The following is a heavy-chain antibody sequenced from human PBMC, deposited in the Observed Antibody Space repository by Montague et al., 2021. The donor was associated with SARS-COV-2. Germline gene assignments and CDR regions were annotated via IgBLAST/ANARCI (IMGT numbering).Heavy chain of an antibody. D-gene: IGHD5-24*01. CDR3: VRDVYRGRWLQLGYFDY. CDR1: GFTFSDYM. CDR2: ISSSSNSI. J-gene: IGHJ4*01. V-gene: IGHV3-21*01. Sequence: SLRLSCAASGFTFSDYMMNWVRQAPGKGLEWVSSISSSSNSIYYADSVKGRFTISRDNAKNSLYLQMNSLRAEDTAVYYCVRDVYRGRWLQLGYFDYWGQGTLVTVSS.